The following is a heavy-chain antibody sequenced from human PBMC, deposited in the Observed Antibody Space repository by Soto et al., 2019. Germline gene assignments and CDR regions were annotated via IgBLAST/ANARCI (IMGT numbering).Heavy chain of an antibody. V-gene: IGHV3-30*18. CDR3: AKDVSSAYYFDY. CDR2: ISYDGSNK. Sequence: GGSLRLSCVASGFTFSSSGMHWVRQAPGKGLEWVAVISYDGSNKNYEDSVKGRFTISRDNSKNTLYLQMNSLRAEDTAVYYCAKDVSSAYYFDYWGQGTLVTVS. J-gene: IGHJ4*02. CDR1: GFTFSSSG.